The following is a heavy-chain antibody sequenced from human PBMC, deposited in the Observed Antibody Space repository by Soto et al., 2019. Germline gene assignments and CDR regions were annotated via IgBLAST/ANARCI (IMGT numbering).Heavy chain of an antibody. CDR2: INAGNGNT. V-gene: IGHV1-3*01. CDR3: ARSSGYTWEAFDI. CDR1: GYTFISHA. D-gene: IGHD3-22*01. J-gene: IGHJ3*02. Sequence: ASVKVSCKASGYTFISHAMHWVRQAPGQRLEWMGWINAGNGNTNYSQKLQGRVTMTTDTSTSTAYMELRSLRSDDTAVHYCARSSGYTWEAFDIWGQGTMVTVSS.